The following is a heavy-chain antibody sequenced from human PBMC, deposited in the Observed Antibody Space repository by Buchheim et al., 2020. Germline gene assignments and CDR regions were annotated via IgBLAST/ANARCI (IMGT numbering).Heavy chain of an antibody. Sequence: EVQLVESGGGLVQPGGSLKLSCAASGFTFSGSAMHWVRQASGKGLEWVGRIRSKAKSYATAYAASVKGRFTIPRDDSKNKAYLQMNSLKTEDTAVYYCTSPYPVYSRQSGFDPWGQGTL. CDR2: IRSKAKSYAT. V-gene: IGHV3-73*01. J-gene: IGHJ5*02. D-gene: IGHD6-13*01. CDR1: GFTFSGSA. CDR3: TSPYPVYSRQSGFDP.